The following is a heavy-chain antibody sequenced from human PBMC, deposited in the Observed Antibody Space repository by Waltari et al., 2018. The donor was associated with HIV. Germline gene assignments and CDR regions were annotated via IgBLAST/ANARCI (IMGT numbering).Heavy chain of an antibody. Sequence: QVQLVQSGAEVVKPGASVKVSCKASGYTFNSHGVSWVRQAPRQGLEWLGWSIPYNGTTKSSQKLQGRITMTTDTSTSTAYMELRGLRSDDTAVYYCARGVYNWNFYGVRGYYYGMDVWGQGTTVTVS. V-gene: IGHV1-18*01. CDR2: SIPYNGTT. J-gene: IGHJ6*02. D-gene: IGHD1-7*01. CDR1: GYTFNSHG. CDR3: ARGVYNWNFYGVRGYYYGMDV.